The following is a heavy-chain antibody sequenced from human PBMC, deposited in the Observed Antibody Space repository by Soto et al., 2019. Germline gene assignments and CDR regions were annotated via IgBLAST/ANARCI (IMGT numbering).Heavy chain of an antibody. J-gene: IGHJ4*02. CDR3: ARPQEKGLHLGELSLYRSGGFDY. V-gene: IGHV3-33*01. CDR1: GFTFSSYG. Sequence: QVQLVESGGGVVQPGRSLRLSCAASGFTFSSYGMHWVRQAPGKGLEWVAVIWCDGSNKYYADSVKGRFTISRDNSKNTLYLQMNSLRAEDTAVYYCARPQEKGLHLGELSLYRSGGFDYWGQGTLVTVSS. D-gene: IGHD3-16*02. CDR2: IWCDGSNK.